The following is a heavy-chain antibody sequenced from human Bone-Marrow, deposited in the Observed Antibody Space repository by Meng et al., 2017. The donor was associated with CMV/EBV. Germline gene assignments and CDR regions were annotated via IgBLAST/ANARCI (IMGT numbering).Heavy chain of an antibody. J-gene: IGHJ4*02. D-gene: IGHD5-12*01. CDR1: GYSFTSYW. CDR2: IYPGDSET. V-gene: IGHV5-51*01. CDR3: ARWGRLRFLDY. Sequence: GGSLRLACKGSGYSFTSYWIGWVRQMPGKGLEWMGIIYPGDSETRYSPSFQGQVTISADKSISTAYLQWSSLKASDTAMYYCARWGRLRFLDYWGQGTLVTVSS.